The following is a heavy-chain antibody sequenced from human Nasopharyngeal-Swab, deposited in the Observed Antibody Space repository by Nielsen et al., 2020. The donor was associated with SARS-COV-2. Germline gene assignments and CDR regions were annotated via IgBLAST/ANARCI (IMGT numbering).Heavy chain of an antibody. Sequence: GGSLRLSCKGSGYSFTSYWIAWVRQMPGKGLECMGIIYPRDSDTRYSPSFQGQVTISADKSISTAYLQWSSLKASDTAMYYCVRPEGVATSFKYYFQYGMDVWGQGTMVTVPS. V-gene: IGHV5-51*01. CDR2: IYPRDSDT. J-gene: IGHJ6*02. D-gene: IGHD5-12*01. CDR3: VRPEGVATSFKYYFQYGMDV. CDR1: GYSFTSYW.